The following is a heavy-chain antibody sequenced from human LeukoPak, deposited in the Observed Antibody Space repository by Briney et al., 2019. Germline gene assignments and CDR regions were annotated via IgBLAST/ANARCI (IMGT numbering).Heavy chain of an antibody. D-gene: IGHD1-26*01. Sequence: SETLCLTWTVSGGSIWSGAYYWGWIRQPPGKGLEWIGSIYYSGNTYYSPSLKSRVTMSIDTSRSQFSLKLSSVTAADTAVYYCARNRLYSGNYTMGNWFDPWGQGTLVTVSS. CDR2: IYYSGNT. CDR1: GGSIWSGAYY. J-gene: IGHJ5*02. CDR3: ARNRLYSGNYTMGNWFDP. V-gene: IGHV4-39*07.